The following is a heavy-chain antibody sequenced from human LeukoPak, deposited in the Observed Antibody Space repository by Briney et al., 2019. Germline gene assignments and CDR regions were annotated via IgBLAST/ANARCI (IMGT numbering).Heavy chain of an antibody. V-gene: IGHV3-15*01. J-gene: IGHJ4*02. CDR1: GFTFSNAW. CDR3: TTIPGYSSNWYYPDY. D-gene: IGHD6-13*01. CDR2: INTKVDGGTT. Sequence: PGGSLRLSCAASGFTFSNAWMSWVRQAPGKGPEWDGRINTKVDGGTTDYAAPVKGRFTISRDDSKNTLYLQMNSLKTEDTAVYYCTTIPGYSSNWYYPDYWGQGTLVTVSS.